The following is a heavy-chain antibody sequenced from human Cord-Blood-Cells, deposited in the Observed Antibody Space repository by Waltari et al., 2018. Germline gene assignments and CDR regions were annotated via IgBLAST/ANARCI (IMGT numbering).Heavy chain of an antibody. CDR2: IYYSGST. V-gene: IGHV4-59*01. D-gene: IGHD1-7*01. J-gene: IGHJ3*02. Sequence: QVQLQESGPGLVKPSETLSLTCTVSGGSISSYYWSWIRHPPGKGLEWIGYIYYSGSTNYNPSLKSRVTISVDTSKNQFSLKLSSVTAADTAVYYCAREAPGWNYAFDIWGQGTMVTVSS. CDR1: GGSISSYY. CDR3: AREAPGWNYAFDI.